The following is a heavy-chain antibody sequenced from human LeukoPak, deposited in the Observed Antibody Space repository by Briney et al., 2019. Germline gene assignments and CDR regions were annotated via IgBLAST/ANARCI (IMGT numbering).Heavy chain of an antibody. V-gene: IGHV1-46*03. Sequence: ASVKVSCKASGYTFTSYYIHWVRQAPGQGLDWMGIINPSGGSTSYAQKFQGRVTMTRDTSTSTVYMEVSSLRSEDTAVYYCALGYCSGDSCHWGQGTLVTVSS. D-gene: IGHD2-15*01. CDR1: GYTFTSYY. CDR2: INPSGGST. J-gene: IGHJ4*02. CDR3: ALGYCSGDSCH.